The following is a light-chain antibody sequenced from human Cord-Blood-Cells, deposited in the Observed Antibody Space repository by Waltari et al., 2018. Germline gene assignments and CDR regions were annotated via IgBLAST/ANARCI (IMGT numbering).Light chain of an antibody. J-gene: IGLJ3*02. CDR2: DVN. Sequence: QSALTQPRSVSGSPGQSITIPCTGTSSDVGGYKNVSWYQQKPSKAPKLMVYDVNKRPSGVPDRFSGSKSGNTASLTISGLQAEDEADYYCCSYAGSYTWVFGGGTKLTVL. CDR3: CSYAGSYTWV. CDR1: SSDVGGYKN. V-gene: IGLV2-11*01.